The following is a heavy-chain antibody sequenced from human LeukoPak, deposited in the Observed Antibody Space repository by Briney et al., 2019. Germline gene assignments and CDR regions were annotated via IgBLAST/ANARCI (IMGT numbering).Heavy chain of an antibody. CDR3: TRDSLFGVVSESNGPFDY. J-gene: IGHJ4*02. V-gene: IGHV3-66*02. CDR2: IYSGGRT. CDR1: GFPVSSNY. Sequence: GGSLRLSCAASGFPVSSNYMSWVRQAPGKGLEWVSVIYSGGRTYYADSVKGRFTISRDNSKTTLYLQMNSLRAEDTAVYYCTRDSLFGVVSESNGPFDYWGQGTLVTVPS. D-gene: IGHD3-3*02.